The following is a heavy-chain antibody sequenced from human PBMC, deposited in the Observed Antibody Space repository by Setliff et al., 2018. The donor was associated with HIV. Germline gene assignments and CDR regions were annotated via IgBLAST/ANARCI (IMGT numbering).Heavy chain of an antibody. D-gene: IGHD3-22*01. J-gene: IGHJ6*03. CDR3: ARDQIYYDSGSYPFYMDV. Sequence: GGSMRLSCTASGFTFSNYWMSWVRQAPGKGLEWVANINQDGSEKYYVVSVKGRFTISRDNAKTSLYLQMNSLRAEDMAVYYCARDQIYYDSGSYPFYMDVWGKGTTVTVSS. V-gene: IGHV3-7*01. CDR2: INQDGSEK. CDR1: GFTFSNYW.